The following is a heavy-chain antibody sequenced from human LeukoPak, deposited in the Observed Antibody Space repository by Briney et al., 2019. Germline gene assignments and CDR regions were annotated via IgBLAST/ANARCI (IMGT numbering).Heavy chain of an antibody. V-gene: IGHV1-69*04. D-gene: IGHD3-22*01. CDR3: ARDRTGYYYDSSGPMGY. CDR1: GGTFSSYA. J-gene: IGHJ4*02. Sequence: ASVKVSCEASGGTFSSYAISWVRQAPGQGLEWMGRIIPILGIANYAQKFQGRVTITADKSTSTAYMELSSLRSEDTAVYYCARDRTGYYYDSSGPMGYWGQGTLVTVSS. CDR2: IIPILGIA.